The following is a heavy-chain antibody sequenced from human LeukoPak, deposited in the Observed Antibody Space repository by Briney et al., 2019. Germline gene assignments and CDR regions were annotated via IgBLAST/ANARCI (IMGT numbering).Heavy chain of an antibody. Sequence: GGSLRLSCAASGFTFRSYGMHWVRQAPGKGLEWVAVISYDGSNKYYADSVKGRFTISRDDSKNTLYLQMNSLRAEDTAMYYCAKDLTGYCSGGSCHGGVDYWGQGTLVTVSS. CDR2: ISYDGSNK. D-gene: IGHD2-15*01. CDR3: AKDLTGYCSGGSCHGGVDY. J-gene: IGHJ4*02. V-gene: IGHV3-30*18. CDR1: GFTFRSYG.